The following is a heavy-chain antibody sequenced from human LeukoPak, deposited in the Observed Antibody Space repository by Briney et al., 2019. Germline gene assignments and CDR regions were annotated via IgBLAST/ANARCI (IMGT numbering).Heavy chain of an antibody. Sequence: SETLSLTCTVSGGSISSYYWSWIRLPPGKGLEWIGYIYYSGSTNYNPSLKSRVTISVDTSKNQFSLKLSSVTAADTAVYYCARQGDYGDSFDYWGQGTLVTVSS. D-gene: IGHD4-17*01. V-gene: IGHV4-59*01. CDR3: ARQGDYGDSFDY. CDR2: IYYSGST. CDR1: GGSISSYY. J-gene: IGHJ4*02.